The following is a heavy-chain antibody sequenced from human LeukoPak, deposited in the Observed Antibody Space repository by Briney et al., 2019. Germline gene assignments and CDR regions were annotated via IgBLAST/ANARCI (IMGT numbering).Heavy chain of an antibody. CDR3: AGRVATFLDY. J-gene: IGHJ4*02. D-gene: IGHD5-12*01. V-gene: IGHV4-59*01. CDR2: IYYSGST. CDR1: GGSISSYY. Sequence: SETLSLTCTVSGGSISSYYWSWIRQPPGKGLEWIGNIYYSGSTDYNPSLKSRVTISVDTSKNQFSLKLSSVTAADTAVYYCAGRVATFLDYWGQGTLVTVSS.